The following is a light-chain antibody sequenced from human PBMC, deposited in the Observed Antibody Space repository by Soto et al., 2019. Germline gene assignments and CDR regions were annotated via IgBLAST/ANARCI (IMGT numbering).Light chain of an antibody. V-gene: IGKV1-9*01. Sequence: DIQMTQSPSSVSASVGDRVTITCRASQGINRFLAWYQQKPGKAPKLLIYAASTLQSGVPSRFSGSGSGTEFTLTISSLQPEEFATYYCQQLKSNLITFGQGTRLEIK. CDR3: QQLKSNLIT. CDR2: AAS. J-gene: IGKJ5*01. CDR1: QGINRF.